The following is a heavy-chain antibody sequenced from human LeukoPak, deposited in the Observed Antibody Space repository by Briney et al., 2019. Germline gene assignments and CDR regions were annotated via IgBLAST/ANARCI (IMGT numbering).Heavy chain of an antibody. J-gene: IGHJ4*02. Sequence: SEKVSCKASGGTFSSYAITWVRQAPGQGLEWMGEIIPIFGTANYAQKFQGRVTITADKSTSTAYMELSSLRSDDTAVYYCASRRDGYNYGNYYFDYWGQGTLVTVSS. V-gene: IGHV1-69*06. CDR3: ASRRDGYNYGNYYFDY. CDR1: GGTFSSYA. D-gene: IGHD5-24*01. CDR2: IIPIFGTA.